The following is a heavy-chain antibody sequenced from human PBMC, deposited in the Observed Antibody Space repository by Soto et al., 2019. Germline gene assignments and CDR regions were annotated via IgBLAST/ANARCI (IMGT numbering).Heavy chain of an antibody. CDR3: AHSPYYGSGIDWFDP. Sequence: QITLKESGPTLVKPTQTLTLTCTFSGFSLSTSGVGVGWIRQPPGKALEWLALIYWDDDKRHSPSLKSRLTITKDTSKNQGVLTMTYMDPVDTAAYYCAHSPYYGSGIDWFDPWGQGTLVTVSS. V-gene: IGHV2-5*02. J-gene: IGHJ5*02. CDR1: GFSLSTSGVG. D-gene: IGHD3-10*01. CDR2: IYWDDDK.